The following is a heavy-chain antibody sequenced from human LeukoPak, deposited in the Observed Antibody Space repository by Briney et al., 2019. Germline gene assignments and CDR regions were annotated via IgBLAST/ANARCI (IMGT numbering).Heavy chain of an antibody. D-gene: IGHD3-16*01. Sequence: SETLSLTCTVSGGSISSYYWSWIRQPPGKGLEWIGYIYYSGSTNYNPSLKSRVTISVDTSKNQFSLKLSSVTAADTAVYYCARGPTPLYVNYYYGMDVWGQGTTVTVSS. CDR3: ARGPTPLYVNYYYGMDV. V-gene: IGHV4-59*01. CDR2: IYYSGST. J-gene: IGHJ6*02. CDR1: GGSISSYY.